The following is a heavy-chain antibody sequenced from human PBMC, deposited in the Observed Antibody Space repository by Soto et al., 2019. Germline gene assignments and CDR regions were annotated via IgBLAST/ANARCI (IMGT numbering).Heavy chain of an antibody. V-gene: IGHV3-30*14. CDR2: ISFDGSKK. J-gene: IGHJ1*01. D-gene: IGHD1-26*01. Sequence: PGGSLRLSCAGSGFTSSSYVMHWVRQAPGKGLEWVALISFDGSKKNYADSVKGRFTISRDNSKNTLYLQMNSLRAEDTAVYYCARTFSGSSLYFQHWGQGTLVTVSS. CDR1: GFTSSSYV. CDR3: ARTFSGSSLYFQH.